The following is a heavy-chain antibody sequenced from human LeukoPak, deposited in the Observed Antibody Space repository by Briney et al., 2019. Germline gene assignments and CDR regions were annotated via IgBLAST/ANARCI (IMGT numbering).Heavy chain of an antibody. J-gene: IGHJ4*02. Sequence: GGSLRLSCAASGFTFSTYEMNWVRQAPGKGLEWVSYISSSGRTINYADSVKGRFTISRDNAKNSLYLQMNSLRAEDTAVYYCARDRTQDYWGQGTLVTVSS. CDR3: ARDRTQDY. CDR1: GFTFSTYE. CDR2: ISSSGRTI. V-gene: IGHV3-48*03.